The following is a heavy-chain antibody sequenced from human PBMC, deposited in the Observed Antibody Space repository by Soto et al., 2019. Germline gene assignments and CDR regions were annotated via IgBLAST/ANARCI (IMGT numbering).Heavy chain of an antibody. D-gene: IGHD3-22*01. CDR1: GFTVSSNY. CDR2: IYSGGST. CDR3: AREWYYYDSSGYYRYFDY. V-gene: IGHV3-66*01. J-gene: IGHJ4*02. Sequence: GGSLRLSCAASGFTVSSNYMSWVRQAPGKGLEWVSVIYSGGSTYYADSVKGRFTISRDNSKNTLYLQMNSLRAEDTAVYYCAREWYYYDSSGYYRYFDYWGQGTLVTVSS.